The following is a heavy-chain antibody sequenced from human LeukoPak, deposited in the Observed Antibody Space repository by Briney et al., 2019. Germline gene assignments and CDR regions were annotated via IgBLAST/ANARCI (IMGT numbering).Heavy chain of an antibody. CDR2: ISYDGSNK. J-gene: IGHJ4*02. CDR3: VLDTAISY. D-gene: IGHD5-18*01. V-gene: IGHV3-30*01. Sequence: GRSLRLSCAAPGFTFSSYAMHWVRQAPGKGLEWVAVISYDGSNKYYADSVKGRFTISRDNSKNTLYLQMNSLRAEDTAVYYCVLDTAISYWGQGTLVTVSS. CDR1: GFTFSSYA.